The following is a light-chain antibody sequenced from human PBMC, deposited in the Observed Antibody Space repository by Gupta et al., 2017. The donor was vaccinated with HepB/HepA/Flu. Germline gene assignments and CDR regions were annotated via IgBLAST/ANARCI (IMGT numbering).Light chain of an antibody. J-gene: IGLJ3*02. CDR1: SSDLGSDNY. Sequence: QSALTQPASVSESPGPSITISCTGTSSDLGSDNYVSWYQQHPGKAPKLIIFDVSNRPAGLSNRFSASKSGNTASLTISARQEEDDADYYCLSFTTSSTWVFGGGTKLTVL. V-gene: IGLV2-14*01. CDR2: DVS. CDR3: LSFTTSSTWV.